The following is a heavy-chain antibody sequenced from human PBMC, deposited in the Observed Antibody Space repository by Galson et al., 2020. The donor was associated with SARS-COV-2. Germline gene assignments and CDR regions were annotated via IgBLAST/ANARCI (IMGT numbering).Heavy chain of an antibody. CDR3: ARDAKWLPYYYYYYYMDV. J-gene: IGHJ6*03. D-gene: IGHD3-22*01. CDR1: GFTFSSYA. V-gene: IGHV3-30-3*01. CDR2: ISYDGSNK. Sequence: GGSLRLSCAASGFTFSSYAMHWVRQAPGKGLEWVAVISYDGSNKYYADSVKGRFTISRDNSKNTLYLQMNSLRAEDTAVYYCARDAKWLPYYYYYYYMDVWGKGTTVTVSS.